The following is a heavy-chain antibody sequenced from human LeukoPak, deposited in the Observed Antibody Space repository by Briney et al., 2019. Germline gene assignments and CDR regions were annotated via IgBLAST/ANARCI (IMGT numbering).Heavy chain of an antibody. D-gene: IGHD6-19*01. Sequence: SVKVSCKASGGTFSSYAISWVRQAPGQGLEWMGGIVPIFGTANYAQKFQGRVTITADKSTSTAYMELSSLRSEDTAVYYCARGTTVAGIWGGYYYYYYMDVWGKGTTVTVSS. V-gene: IGHV1-69*06. CDR1: GGTFSSYA. CDR3: ARGTTVAGIWGGYYYYYYMDV. J-gene: IGHJ6*03. CDR2: IVPIFGTA.